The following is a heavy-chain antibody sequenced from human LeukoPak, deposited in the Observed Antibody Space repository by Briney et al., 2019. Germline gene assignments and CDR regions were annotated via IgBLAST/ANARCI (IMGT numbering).Heavy chain of an antibody. Sequence: SETLSLTCAVYGGSFSGHYWSWIRQPPGKGLEWIGEINDRGRINYNPSLKSRVTISVDTSKNQFSLNLKSVTAADTAVYYCARDPKWAFGGVVGGVLDFWSQGTQVTVSS. CDR3: ARDPKWAFGGVVGGVLDF. CDR2: INDRGRI. V-gene: IGHV4-34*01. D-gene: IGHD3-16*02. CDR1: GGSFSGHY. J-gene: IGHJ4*02.